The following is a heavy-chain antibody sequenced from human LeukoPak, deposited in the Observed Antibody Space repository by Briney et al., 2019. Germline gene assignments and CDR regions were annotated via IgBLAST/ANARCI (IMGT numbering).Heavy chain of an antibody. V-gene: IGHV4-61*02. J-gene: IGHJ5*02. CDR1: GVSITGGTT. CDR3: ARDHSSGWYGGWFDP. Sequence: PFERLCLTPAVSGVSITGGTTGSSCGSQPAGDGMGLVGRIYTSGSTNYNPPLKSRVTISVDTSKNQFSLKLSSVTAADTAVYYCARDHSSGWYGGWFDPWGQGTLVTVSS. CDR2: IYTSGST. D-gene: IGHD6-19*01.